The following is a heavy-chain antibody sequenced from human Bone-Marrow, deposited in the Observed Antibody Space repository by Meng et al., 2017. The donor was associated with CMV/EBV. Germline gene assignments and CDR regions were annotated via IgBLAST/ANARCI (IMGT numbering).Heavy chain of an antibody. Sequence: ASVKVSCKVSSHTPDDYVITWVRQAPRQGLEWMGWISIYTADTVIGQKFQGRIFLNTDTSTRTSTKTVYMELTSLRIDDTAIYYCASGGRGADFEYWGQGTLVTVSS. V-gene: IGHV1-18*01. CDR3: ASGGRGADFEY. D-gene: IGHD3-16*01. CDR1: SHTPDDYV. CDR2: ISIYTADT. J-gene: IGHJ4*02.